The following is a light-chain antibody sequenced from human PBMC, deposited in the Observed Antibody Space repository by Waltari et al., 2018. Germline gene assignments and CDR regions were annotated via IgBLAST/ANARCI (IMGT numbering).Light chain of an antibody. CDR3: QQSYNTPYT. J-gene: IGKJ2*01. Sequence: DIQMTQSPSSLSASVGDRVTMTCRASQSIGNYLNWYQQEPGKAPNLLIYAASTLQGGVPSRFSGSGSGTDFTLTISSLQPEDFATYYCQQSYNTPYTFGQGTKLEIK. CDR2: AAS. CDR1: QSIGNY. V-gene: IGKV1-39*01.